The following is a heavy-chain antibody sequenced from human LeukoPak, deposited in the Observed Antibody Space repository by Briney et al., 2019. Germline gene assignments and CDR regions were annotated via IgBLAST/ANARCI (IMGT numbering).Heavy chain of an antibody. D-gene: IGHD6-19*01. J-gene: IGHJ4*02. Sequence: GESLKISCKGSGYSFTSYWIGWVRQMPGKGLECMGIIYPGDSDIRYSPSFEGQVTISADKSISTAYLQWTSLKASDTAMYYCAKGYIKYSSGWCYFDYWGQGTLVTVSS. CDR2: IYPGDSDI. CDR3: AKGYIKYSSGWCYFDY. CDR1: GYSFTSYW. V-gene: IGHV5-51*01.